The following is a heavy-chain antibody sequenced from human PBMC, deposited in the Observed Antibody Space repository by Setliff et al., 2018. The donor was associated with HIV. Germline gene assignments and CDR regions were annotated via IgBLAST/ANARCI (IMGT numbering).Heavy chain of an antibody. CDR2: MYYSGST. CDR3: AREVDYYDSSRYLLLYYFDS. D-gene: IGHD3-22*01. Sequence: PSETLSLTCTVSNGSISSHYWSWIRQPTGKGLEWIGNMYYSGSTNYNPSLKSRVTISVDRSQNHFSLKLSSLTAADTAMYYCAREVDYYDSSRYLLLYYFDSWGQGTLVTVSS. V-gene: IGHV4-59*11. CDR1: NGSISSHY. J-gene: IGHJ4*02.